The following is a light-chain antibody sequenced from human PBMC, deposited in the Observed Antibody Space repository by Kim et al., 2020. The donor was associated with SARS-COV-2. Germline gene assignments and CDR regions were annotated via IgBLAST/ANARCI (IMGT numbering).Light chain of an antibody. CDR1: RSVSSN. J-gene: IGKJ2*01. Sequence: EIVMTQSPATLSVSPGETATLSCRASRSVSSNLAWYQQKPGQAPRLLIYAASARATGIPARFSGSGSGTEFTLTISSLQSEDFAVYYCHQYDNWPPYTFGQGPSWRS. CDR3: HQYDNWPPYT. CDR2: AAS. V-gene: IGKV3-15*01.